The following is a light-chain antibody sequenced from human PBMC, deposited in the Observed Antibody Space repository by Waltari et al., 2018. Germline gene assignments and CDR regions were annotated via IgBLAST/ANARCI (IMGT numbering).Light chain of an antibody. CDR3: QQTSTFPVT. Sequence: QMTQSPSSVSASVGDRVTITCRASQGISNWLAWYQQKPGKAPNLLVYSASNLQSGVPSRFSGSGSGTDFTLTISSLQPEDFATYYCQQTSTFPVTFGGGTEVEF. J-gene: IGKJ4*01. V-gene: IGKV1-12*01. CDR1: QGISNW. CDR2: SAS.